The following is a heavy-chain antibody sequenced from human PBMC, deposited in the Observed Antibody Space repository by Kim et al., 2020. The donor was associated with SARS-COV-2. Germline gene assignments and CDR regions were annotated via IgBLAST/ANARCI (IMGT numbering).Heavy chain of an antibody. J-gene: IGHJ6*02. CDR2: SNSDGSVT. V-gene: IGHV3-74*01. CDR3: ARGCFREGFDV. CDR1: GFTFSNYW. D-gene: IGHD3-10*01. Sequence: GGSLRLSCAVSGFTFSNYWMNWVRHAPGKGLVWVSRSNSDGSVTNYADSVKGRFTISRDNAKNTLYLQMNSLRAEDTAVYYCARGCFREGFDVWGQGTMVTVSS.